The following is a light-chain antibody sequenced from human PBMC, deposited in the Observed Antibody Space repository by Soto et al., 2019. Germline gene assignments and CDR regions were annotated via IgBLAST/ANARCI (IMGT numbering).Light chain of an antibody. CDR3: QQSRFT. Sequence: VLTQSPGTLSVSPGERATLSCRASQSLSSSHLAWYQQKPGQAPRVLIYGASIRATGIPDRFSGSGSGTDFTLTISRLEPEDVAVYYCQQSRFTVGPGTKVEIK. J-gene: IGKJ3*01. CDR2: GAS. V-gene: IGKV3-20*01. CDR1: QSLSSSH.